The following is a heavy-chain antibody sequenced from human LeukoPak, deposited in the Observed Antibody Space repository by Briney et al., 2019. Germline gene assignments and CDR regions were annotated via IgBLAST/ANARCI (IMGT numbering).Heavy chain of an antibody. CDR3: ATYGQVLLPFES. CDR1: GFTFSSYE. Sequence: GGSLRLSCAASGFTFSSYEMNWVRQAPGKGLEWVSYISSSGSTIYYADSVKGRFTISRDNAKNSLYLQMNTLRAEDTAIYYCATYGQVLLPFESWGQGTLVTVSS. V-gene: IGHV3-48*03. D-gene: IGHD2-8*02. CDR2: ISSSGSTI. J-gene: IGHJ4*02.